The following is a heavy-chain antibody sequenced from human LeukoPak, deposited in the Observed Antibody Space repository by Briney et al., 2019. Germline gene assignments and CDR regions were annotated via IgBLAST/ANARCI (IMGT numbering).Heavy chain of an antibody. CDR2: ISSSSSTI. V-gene: IGHV3-48*01. CDR1: RFTFSNHN. J-gene: IGHJ4*02. D-gene: IGHD6-13*01. Sequence: GGSLRLSCAASRFTFSNHNMNWVRQAPGKGLEWVSYISSSSSTIYYADSVKGRFTISRDNAKNSVYLQMNSLRTEDTALYYCAKGSNSWPSLFDYWGQGTLVTVSS. CDR3: AKGSNSWPSLFDY.